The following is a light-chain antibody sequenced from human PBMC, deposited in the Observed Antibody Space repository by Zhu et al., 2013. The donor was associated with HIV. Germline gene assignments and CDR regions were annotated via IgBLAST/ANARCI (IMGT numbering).Light chain of an antibody. CDR2: ENN. Sequence: SYDLTQPPSVSVSPGQTASISCSGDTLRYKNVAWYQQKSGQSPILVIHENNERPSGIPERFSGSKSGDTATLTISGTQALDEGDYYCQVWDSNTYVFGTGTTVTV. CDR3: QVWDSNTYV. J-gene: IGLJ1*01. CDR1: TLRYKN. V-gene: IGLV3-1*01.